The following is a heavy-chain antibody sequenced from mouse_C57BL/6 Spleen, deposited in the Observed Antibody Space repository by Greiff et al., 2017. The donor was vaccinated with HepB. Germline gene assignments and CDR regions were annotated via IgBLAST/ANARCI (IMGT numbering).Heavy chain of an antibody. CDR2: IDPENGDT. CDR1: GFNIKDDY. CDR3: TTRHGYFDY. Sequence: EVQLQQSGAELVRPGASVKLSCTASGFNIKDDYMHWVKQRPEQGLEWIGWIDPENGDTEYASKFQGKATITADTSSNTAYLQLSSLTSEDTAVYYCTTRHGYFDYWGQGTTLTVSS. V-gene: IGHV14-4*01. J-gene: IGHJ2*01. D-gene: IGHD3-1*01.